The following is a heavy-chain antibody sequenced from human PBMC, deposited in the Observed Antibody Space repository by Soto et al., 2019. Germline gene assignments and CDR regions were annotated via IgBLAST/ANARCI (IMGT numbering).Heavy chain of an antibody. CDR3: ARAAKRISYPGEGGDYYYYGMDV. J-gene: IGHJ6*02. CDR2: INPNSGGT. Sequence: EASVKVSCKASGYTFTGYYMHWVRQAPGQGLEWMGWINPNSGGTNYAQKFQGWVTMTRDMSISTAYMELSRLRSDDTAVYYCARAAKRISYPGEGGDYYYYGMDVWGQGTTVTVSS. V-gene: IGHV1-2*04. CDR1: GYTFTGYY. D-gene: IGHD3-10*01.